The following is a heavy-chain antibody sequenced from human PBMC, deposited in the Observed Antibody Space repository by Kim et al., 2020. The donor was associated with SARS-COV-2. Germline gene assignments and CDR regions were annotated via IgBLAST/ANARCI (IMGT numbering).Heavy chain of an antibody. D-gene: IGHD1-26*01. CDR3: TTGGSYYGY. Sequence: GGTTDYAAPVKDRFTISRDDSENTLYLQMNSPKTEDTGVYYCTTGGSYYGYWGQGTLVTVSS. CDR2: GGTT. V-gene: IGHV3-15*01. J-gene: IGHJ4*02.